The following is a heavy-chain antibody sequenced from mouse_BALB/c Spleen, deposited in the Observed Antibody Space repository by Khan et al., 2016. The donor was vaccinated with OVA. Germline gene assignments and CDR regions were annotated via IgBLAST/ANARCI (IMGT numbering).Heavy chain of an antibody. CDR3: ARGTWQSYYFDY. J-gene: IGHJ2*01. V-gene: IGHV1S136*01. CDR1: GYTFTNYV. CDR2: IHPYNGGT. Sequence: EVQLQQSGPELVKPGASVKMSCKASGYTFTNYVLHWVKQKPGQGLERIGYIHPYNGGTKSNEKFKGKATLASDKSSIPAYMERSSLTSEDSAVYYCARGTWQSYYFDYWGQGTTLTLSS. D-gene: IGHD6-1*01.